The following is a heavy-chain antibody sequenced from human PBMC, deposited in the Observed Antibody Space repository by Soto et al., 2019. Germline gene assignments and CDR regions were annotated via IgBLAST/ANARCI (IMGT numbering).Heavy chain of an antibody. Sequence: QVRLVESGGGVVQPGRSLRLSCAASGFTFITSAMHWVRQAPGKGLEWVAFISYDGSNKYSADSVKGRFTISRDNSKNTLYLQMNSLRTEDPAVYYCARCWRGGGSITYHYYGLDVWGQGTTVTVSS. CDR2: ISYDGSNK. V-gene: IGHV3-30-3*01. D-gene: IGHD3-16*01. J-gene: IGHJ6*02. CDR3: ARCWRGGGSITYHYYGLDV. CDR1: GFTFITSA.